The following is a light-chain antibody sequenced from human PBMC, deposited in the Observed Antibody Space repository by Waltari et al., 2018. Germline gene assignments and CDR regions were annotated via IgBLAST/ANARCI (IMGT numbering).Light chain of an antibody. CDR3: QQFYSSPLS. J-gene: IGKJ3*01. Sequence: DIVLTQSPDSLAVSLGERATASCTSSQSLLSSSNNKNYLAWYQQKAGQAPKLLFYWASARESGVPDRFSGSGSGTDFTLTISSLQAEDVAVYYCQQFYSSPLSFGPGTKVDIK. CDR1: QSLLSSSNNKNY. V-gene: IGKV4-1*01. CDR2: WAS.